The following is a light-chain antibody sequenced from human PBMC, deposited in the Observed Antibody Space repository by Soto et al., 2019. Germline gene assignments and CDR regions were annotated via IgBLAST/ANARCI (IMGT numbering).Light chain of an antibody. CDR2: GAS. Sequence: ETVLTQSPATLSLSPGERATLSCRASQSVSSNLAWYQQKPGQAPRLLIYGASSRATGIPDRFSGSGSGTDFTLTISRLEPEDFAVYYCQQYGNSPPTFGQGTKVDIK. CDR1: QSVSSN. CDR3: QQYGNSPPT. J-gene: IGKJ1*01. V-gene: IGKV3-20*01.